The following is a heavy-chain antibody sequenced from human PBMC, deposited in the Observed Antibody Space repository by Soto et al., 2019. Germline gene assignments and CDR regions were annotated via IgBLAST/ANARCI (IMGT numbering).Heavy chain of an antibody. CDR2: IYYRGST. CDR1: GGTISSSYY. J-gene: IGHJ4*02. D-gene: IGHD5-18*01. CDR3: TRHAQVDTSMAPSNY. V-gene: IGHV4-39*01. Sequence: ETLPLTCTVSGGTISSSYYWVWIRQPPGKGLEWIATIYYRGSTHYNPSLKSRVTISADTSKNQVSLKLSSVTAADTAVYYCTRHAQVDTSMAPSNYLGQGTLVT.